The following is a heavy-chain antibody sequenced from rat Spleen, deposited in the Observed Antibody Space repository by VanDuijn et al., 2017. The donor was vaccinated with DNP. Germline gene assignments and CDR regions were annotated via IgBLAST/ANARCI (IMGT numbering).Heavy chain of an antibody. CDR3: TRDEAALVAY. Sequence: EVQLVESGGGLVQPGRSLKLSCAASGFTFSDYYMAWVRQAPTKGLEWVATISTGGGTLYYQDSVKGRFTISRDDAKSTLYLQMNSLRSEDTATYYCTRDEAALVAYWGQGTLVTVSS. CDR2: ISTGGGTL. D-gene: IGHD1-2*01. V-gene: IGHV5-27*01. J-gene: IGHJ3*01. CDR1: GFTFSDYY.